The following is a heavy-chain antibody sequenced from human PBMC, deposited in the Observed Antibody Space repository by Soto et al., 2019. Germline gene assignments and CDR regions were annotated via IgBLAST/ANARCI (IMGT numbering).Heavy chain of an antibody. CDR1: GGSISSGGYY. CDR3: ARVNTAMALDY. J-gene: IGHJ4*02. CDR2: IYYSGST. Sequence: SSETLSLTCTVSGGSISSGGYYWSWIRQHPGKGLEWIGYIYYSGSTYYNPSLKSRVTISVDTSKNQFSLKLSSVTAADTAVYYCARVNTAMALDYWGQGILVTVSS. V-gene: IGHV4-31*03. D-gene: IGHD5-18*01.